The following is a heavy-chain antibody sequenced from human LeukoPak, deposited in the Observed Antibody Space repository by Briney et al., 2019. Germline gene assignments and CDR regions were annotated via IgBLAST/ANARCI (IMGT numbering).Heavy chain of an antibody. J-gene: IGHJ4*02. V-gene: IGHV1-8*01. CDR3: AIIFYVASYAGESDY. CDR1: GYTFTSYD. D-gene: IGHD1-26*01. Sequence: GASVKVSCKASGYTFTSYDINWVRQAPGQGLEWMGWMNPNSGNTGYAQKFQGRVTMTRNTSISTAYMELSSLRSEDTAVYYCAIIFYVASYAGESDYWGQGTLVTVSS. CDR2: MNPNSGNT.